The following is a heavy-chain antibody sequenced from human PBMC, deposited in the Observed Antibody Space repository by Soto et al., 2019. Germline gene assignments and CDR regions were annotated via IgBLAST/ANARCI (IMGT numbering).Heavy chain of an antibody. V-gene: IGHV4-59*01. CDR2: IYYSGST. J-gene: IGHJ5*02. CDR1: GGSISSYY. CDR3: AREISSWPNNWFDP. D-gene: IGHD6-13*01. Sequence: SETLSLTGTASGGSISSYYWSWIRQPPGKGLEWIGYIYYSGSTNYNPSLKSRVTISVDTSNNQFSLKLSSVTAADTAVYYCAREISSWPNNWFDPWGQGTLVTVSS.